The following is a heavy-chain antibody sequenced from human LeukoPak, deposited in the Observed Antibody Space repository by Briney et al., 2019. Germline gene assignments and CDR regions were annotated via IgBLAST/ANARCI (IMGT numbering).Heavy chain of an antibody. CDR2: ISSISHYI. CDR1: GYSFRSHS. J-gene: IGHJ4*02. CDR3: TRDYYDSSGLPFDC. V-gene: IGHV3-21*01. D-gene: IGHD3-22*01. Sequence: GGSLRLSCAGSGYSFRSHSMNWVRQAPGKGLEWVSSISSISHYIYYADSVKGRFTISRDNAKNSLYLQMNSLRAEDTALYYCTRDYYDSSGLPFDCWGQGSLVTVSS.